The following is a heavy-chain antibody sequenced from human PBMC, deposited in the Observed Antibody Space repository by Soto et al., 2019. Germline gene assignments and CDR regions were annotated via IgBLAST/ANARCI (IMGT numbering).Heavy chain of an antibody. J-gene: IGHJ3*02. CDR3: ERGRPRWLRFRGNDAFDI. Sequence: ASVKVSCKASGYTFTSYDINWVRQATGQGLEWMGWMNPNSGNTGYAQKFQGRVTMTRNTSISTAYMELSSLRSEDTAVYYCERGRPRWLRFRGNDAFDIWGQGTMVTVSS. D-gene: IGHD5-12*01. CDR1: GYTFTSYD. CDR2: MNPNSGNT. V-gene: IGHV1-8*01.